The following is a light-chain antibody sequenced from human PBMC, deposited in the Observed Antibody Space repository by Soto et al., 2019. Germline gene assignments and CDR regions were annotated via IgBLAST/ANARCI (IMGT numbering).Light chain of an antibody. Sequence: EIVLTQSPGTLSLSPGERATLSCRASQSVSSSYLAWYQQKPGQAPRLLIYGASSRATGIPDTFNGSGSGTDFTLTISRLEPEDFAVYYCQQYGTSTTFGGGTKVEIK. CDR1: QSVSSSY. CDR3: QQYGTSTT. CDR2: GAS. V-gene: IGKV3-20*01. J-gene: IGKJ4*01.